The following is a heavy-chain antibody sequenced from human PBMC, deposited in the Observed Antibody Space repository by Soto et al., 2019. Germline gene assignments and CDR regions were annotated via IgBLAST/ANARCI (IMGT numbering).Heavy chain of an antibody. Sequence: EVQLLESGGGLVQPGGSLRLSCAASGFTFSSYAMSWVRQAPGKGLEWVSAISGSGGSTYYADSVKGRFTISRDNSKNTLYLQMNSLRGEDTALYYCAREGQQLVRGTYYYFDYWGQGTLVTVSS. D-gene: IGHD6-13*01. CDR1: GFTFSSYA. CDR3: AREGQQLVRGTYYYFDY. J-gene: IGHJ4*02. CDR2: ISGSGGST. V-gene: IGHV3-23*01.